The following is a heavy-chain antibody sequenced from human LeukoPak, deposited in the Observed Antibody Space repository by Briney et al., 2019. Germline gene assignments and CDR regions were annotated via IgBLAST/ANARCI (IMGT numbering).Heavy chain of an antibody. D-gene: IGHD5-18*01. Sequence: VASVKVSCTASGGTFSSYAISWVRQAPGQGLEWMGGIIPIFGTANYAQKFQGRVTITADESTGTAYMELSSLRSEDTAVYYCARDPPVDTAMVGDYWGQGTLVTVSS. J-gene: IGHJ4*02. V-gene: IGHV1-69*13. CDR3: ARDPPVDTAMVGDY. CDR1: GGTFSSYA. CDR2: IIPIFGTA.